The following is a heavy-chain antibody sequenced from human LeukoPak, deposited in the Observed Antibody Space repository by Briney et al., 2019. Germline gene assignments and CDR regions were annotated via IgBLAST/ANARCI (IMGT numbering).Heavy chain of an antibody. Sequence: PGGSLGLSCAASGFTVSSNYMSWVRQAPGKGLEWVSVIYSGGSTYYADSVKGRFTISRDNSKNTLYLQMNSLRAEDTAVYYCARERNYYGSGSIIDYWGQGTLVTVSS. CDR2: IYSGGST. J-gene: IGHJ4*02. D-gene: IGHD3-10*01. CDR1: GFTVSSNY. V-gene: IGHV3-66*02. CDR3: ARERNYYGSGSIIDY.